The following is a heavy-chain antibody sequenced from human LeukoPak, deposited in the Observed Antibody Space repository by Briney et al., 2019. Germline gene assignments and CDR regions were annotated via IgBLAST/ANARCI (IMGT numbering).Heavy chain of an antibody. J-gene: IGHJ4*02. CDR3: ARPPHY. CDR1: GGSFSAYY. CDR2: INHSGST. Sequence: PSETLSLTCAVYGGSFSAYYWSWIRQPPGKGLEWIGEINHSGSTNYNPSLKSRVTISVDTSKNQFSLKLSSVTAADTAVYYCARPPHYWGQGTLVTVSS. V-gene: IGHV4-34*01.